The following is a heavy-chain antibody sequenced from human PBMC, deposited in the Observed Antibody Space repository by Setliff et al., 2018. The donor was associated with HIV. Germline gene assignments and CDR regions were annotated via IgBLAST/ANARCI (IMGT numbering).Heavy chain of an antibody. J-gene: IGHJ4*02. Sequence: GGSLRLSCAASGFTFSNFAMHWVRQAPGKGLEWVAVIWYDGSKQNYADSVKGRLTISRDNSNNILHLQMNSLTPEDTAVYHCARYSSSWHTFDYWGQGTPVTVSA. CDR3: ARYSSSWHTFDY. V-gene: IGHV3-33*01. CDR2: IWYDGSKQ. D-gene: IGHD6-13*01. CDR1: GFTFSNFA.